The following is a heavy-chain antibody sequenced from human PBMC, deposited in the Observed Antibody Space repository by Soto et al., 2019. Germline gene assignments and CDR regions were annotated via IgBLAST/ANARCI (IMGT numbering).Heavy chain of an antibody. J-gene: IGHJ4*02. CDR1: GYTFTSYG. Sequence: ASVKVSCKASGYTFTSYGISWVRQAPGQRLEWMGWINAGNGNTKYSQKFQGRVTITRDTSASTAYMELSSLRSEDTAVYYCARGPGTSPPPFDYWGQGTLVTVSS. D-gene: IGHD1-1*01. V-gene: IGHV1-3*01. CDR2: INAGNGNT. CDR3: ARGPGTSPPPFDY.